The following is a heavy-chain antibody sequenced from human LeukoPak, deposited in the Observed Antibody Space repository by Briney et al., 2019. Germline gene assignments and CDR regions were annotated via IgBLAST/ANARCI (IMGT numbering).Heavy chain of an antibody. J-gene: IGHJ4*02. V-gene: IGHV4-59*01. CDR2: IYYSGST. D-gene: IGHD3-22*01. CDR1: GGSISSYY. CDR3: AASTGWPGFDS. Sequence: PSETLSLTCTVSGGSISSYYWSWIRQPPGKGLEWIGYIYYSGSTNYNPSLKSRVTISVDTSKNQLSLKLSSVTAADTAVYYCAASTGWPGFDSWGQGTLVTVSS.